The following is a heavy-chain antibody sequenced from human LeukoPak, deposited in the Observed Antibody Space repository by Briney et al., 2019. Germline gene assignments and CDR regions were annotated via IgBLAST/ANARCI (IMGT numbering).Heavy chain of an antibody. J-gene: IGHJ5*02. CDR2: IYTTGST. CDR1: GGSISSYY. CDR3: ARQDDWFDP. D-gene: IGHD2-15*01. Sequence: SETLSLTCTVSGGSISSYYWSWIRQPAGKGLGWIGRIYTTGSTNYNSFLKSRVTISVDTSKNQFSLKLSSVTAADTAVYYCARQDDWFDPWGLGMLVTVSS. V-gene: IGHV4-4*07.